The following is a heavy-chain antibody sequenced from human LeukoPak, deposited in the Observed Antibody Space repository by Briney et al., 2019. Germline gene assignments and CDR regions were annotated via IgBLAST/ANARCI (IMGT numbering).Heavy chain of an antibody. Sequence: GSLRLSCAASGLTFSSYAMSWVRQAPGKGLEWVSAISGSGGSTYYADSVKGRFTISRDNSKNTLYLQMNSLRAEDTAVYYCAKGPYYDFWSGLNWFDPWGQGTLVTVSS. CDR3: AKGPYYDFWSGLNWFDP. CDR2: ISGSGGST. CDR1: GLTFSSYA. V-gene: IGHV3-23*01. D-gene: IGHD3-3*01. J-gene: IGHJ5*02.